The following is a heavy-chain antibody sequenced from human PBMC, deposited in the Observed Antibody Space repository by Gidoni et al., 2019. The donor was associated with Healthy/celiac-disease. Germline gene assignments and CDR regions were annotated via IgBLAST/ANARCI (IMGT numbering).Heavy chain of an antibody. J-gene: IGHJ4*02. CDR1: GFTVSRNY. Sequence: EVQLVEAGGGLIQPGGSLRLSCAASGFTVSRNYSGWVRQAPGKGLEWVSVIYSGGSTYYADSVKGRFTISRDNSKTTLYLQRNSLRAEDTAVYYCARATFWSGYYTVDYWGQGTLVTVSS. CDR3: ARATFWSGYYTVDY. D-gene: IGHD3-3*01. CDR2: IYSGGST. V-gene: IGHV3-53*01.